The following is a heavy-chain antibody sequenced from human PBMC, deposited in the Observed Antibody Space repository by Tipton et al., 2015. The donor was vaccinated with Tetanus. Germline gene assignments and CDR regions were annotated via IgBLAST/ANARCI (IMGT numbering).Heavy chain of an antibody. V-gene: IGHV5-51*01. J-gene: IGHJ2*01. CDR1: GYNFTHYS. CDR2: IDPRDSET. Sequence: QLVQSGAEVKKPGESLKVSCRGSGYNFTHYSIGWVRQMPGKGLEWVGIIDPRDSETFQGHVTISADKSISTAHLRWSSLEASDTAIYYCARRRSAILSGSYHWYFDIWGRGTLVIVSS. CDR3: ARRRSAILSGSYHWYFDI. D-gene: IGHD3-9*01.